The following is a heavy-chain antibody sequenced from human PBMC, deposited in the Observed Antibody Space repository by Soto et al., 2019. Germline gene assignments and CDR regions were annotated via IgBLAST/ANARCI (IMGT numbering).Heavy chain of an antibody. CDR1: GGSFSGYY. J-gene: IGHJ5*02. D-gene: IGHD2-15*01. V-gene: IGHV4-34*01. CDR2: INHSGST. Sequence: PSETLSLTCAVYGGSFSGYYWRWIRKPPGKGLEWIGEINHSGSTNYHPSLKSRVTISVETSKNQFSLKLSSVTAADTAVYYCARGFAVVVAATRYWFDPWGQGTLVTVSS. CDR3: ARGFAVVVAATRYWFDP.